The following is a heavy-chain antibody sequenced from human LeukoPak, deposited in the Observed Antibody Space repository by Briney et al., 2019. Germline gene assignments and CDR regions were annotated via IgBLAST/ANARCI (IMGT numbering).Heavy chain of an antibody. Sequence: GGSLRLSCAASGFTFSNYWMSWVRQALGKGLEWVANIKKGGSEKFYVDSVKGRFTISRDDAKNSLSLQMNSLRAEDTAVYYCVKDDSYYYDSSGRDSWGQGTLVTVSS. CDR1: GFTFSNYW. J-gene: IGHJ4*02. CDR2: IKKGGSEK. CDR3: VKDDSYYYDSSGRDS. D-gene: IGHD3-22*01. V-gene: IGHV3-7*01.